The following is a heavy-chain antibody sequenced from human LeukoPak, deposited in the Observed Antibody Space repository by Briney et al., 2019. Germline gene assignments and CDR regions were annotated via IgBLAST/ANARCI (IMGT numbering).Heavy chain of an antibody. D-gene: IGHD6-19*01. CDR1: GGSISSGSYY. J-gene: IGHJ3*02. CDR3: ARDGLYSSGWSDAFDI. V-gene: IGHV4-61*02. Sequence: SQTLSLTCTVSGGSISSGSYYWSWIRQPAGKGLEWIGRIYTSGSTDYNPSLKSRVTISVDTPKNQFSLKLSSVTAADTAVYYCARDGLYSSGWSDAFDIWGQGTMVTVSS. CDR2: IYTSGST.